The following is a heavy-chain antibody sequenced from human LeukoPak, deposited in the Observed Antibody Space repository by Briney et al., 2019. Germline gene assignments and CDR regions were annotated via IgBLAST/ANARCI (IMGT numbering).Heavy chain of an antibody. CDR1: GGSFSGYY. CDR3: ARHRLSGSTVTFFDI. D-gene: IGHD4-17*01. V-gene: IGHV4-34*01. CDR2: INHSGST. Sequence: SETLSLTCAVYGGSFSGYYRGWIRQPPRKGLEWIGEINHSGSTNYNPSLKSRVTISLDTSKNQFSLILRSVTATDTAIYYCARHRLSGSTVTFFDIWGQGTLVTVSS. J-gene: IGHJ4*02.